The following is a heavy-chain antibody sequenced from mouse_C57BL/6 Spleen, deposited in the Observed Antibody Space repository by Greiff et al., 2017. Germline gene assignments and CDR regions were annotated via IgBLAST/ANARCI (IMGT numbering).Heavy chain of an antibody. D-gene: IGHD1-1*01. CDR2: IDPEDGDT. V-gene: IGHV14-1*01. CDR3: PTPYYTSSGDVGC. Sequence: VQLQQSGAELVRPGASVKLSCTASGFNIKDSYMHWVKQRPEQGLEWIGRIDPEDGDTEYATKFQGKATLTADTSSNTAYLQLISLTSEYTAVYTCPTPYYTSSGDVGCWGQGTTLTVSS. J-gene: IGHJ2*01. CDR1: GFNIKDSY.